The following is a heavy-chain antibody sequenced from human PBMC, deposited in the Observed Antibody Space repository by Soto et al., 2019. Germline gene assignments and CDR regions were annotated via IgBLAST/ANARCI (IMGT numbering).Heavy chain of an antibody. D-gene: IGHD4-4*01. CDR2: IRDKNSRYTT. J-gene: IGHJ2*01. V-gene: IGHV3-72*01. CDR3: ARAEASGDGYSHWYFDL. CDR1: GFTFSDHY. Sequence: GGSLRLSCAVSGFTFSDHYMDWVRQAPGKGLEWVGRIRDKNSRYTTEYAASVKGRFSISRDDSQNSLYLQMNSLRAEDTAVYYCARAEASGDGYSHWYFDLWGRGTLVTVSS.